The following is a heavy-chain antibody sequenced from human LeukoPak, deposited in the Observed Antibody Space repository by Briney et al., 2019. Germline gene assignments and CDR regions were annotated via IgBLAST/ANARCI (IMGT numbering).Heavy chain of an antibody. CDR2: NNPNSGGT. CDR1: GYTFTGYY. V-gene: IGHV1-2*04. J-gene: IGHJ4*02. Sequence: ASVKVSCKASGYTFTGYYMHWVRQAPGQGLEWMGWNNPNSGGTNYAQKFQGWVTMTRDTSISTAYMELSRLRSDDTAVYYCARERDIVASYYFDYWGQGTLVTVSS. D-gene: IGHD5-12*01. CDR3: ARERDIVASYYFDY.